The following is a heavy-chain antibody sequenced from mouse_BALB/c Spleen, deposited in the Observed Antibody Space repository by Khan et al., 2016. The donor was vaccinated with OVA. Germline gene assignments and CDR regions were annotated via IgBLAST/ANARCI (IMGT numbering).Heavy chain of an antibody. CDR1: GYSIASDYA. CDR3: ARVYGGDFDY. CDR2: ISYSGNT. J-gene: IGHJ2*01. V-gene: IGHV3-2*02. D-gene: IGHD1-1*01. Sequence: DVKLQESGPGLVKPSQSLSLTCTVTGYSIASDYAWNWIRQFPGNKLEWMGFISYSGNTNYNPSLKSRISITRDTSKNQFFLQLNSVTSEDTATYYCARVYGGDFDYWGQGTTFTVSS.